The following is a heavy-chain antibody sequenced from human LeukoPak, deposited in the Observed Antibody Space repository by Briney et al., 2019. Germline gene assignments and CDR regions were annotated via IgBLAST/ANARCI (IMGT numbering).Heavy chain of an antibody. CDR3: ATDRGMYQLLYYGMDV. V-gene: IGHV1-24*01. J-gene: IGHJ6*02. CDR1: GYTLTELS. D-gene: IGHD2-2*01. CDR2: FDPEDGET. Sequence: GASVKVSCKVSGYTLTELSMHWARQAPGKGLEWMGGFDPEDGETIYAQKFQGRVTMTEDTSTDTAYMELSSLRSEDTAVYYCATDRGMYQLLYYGMDVWGQGTTVTVSS.